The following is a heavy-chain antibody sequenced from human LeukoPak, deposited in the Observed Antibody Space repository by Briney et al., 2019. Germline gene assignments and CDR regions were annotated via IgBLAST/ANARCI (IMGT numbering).Heavy chain of an antibody. V-gene: IGHV1-2*02. CDR2: INPNSGGT. Sequence: ASVKVSCKASGYTFTGYYMHWVRQAPGQGLEWMGWINPNSGGTNYAQKFQGRVTMTRDTSISTAYMELSRLRSDDTAVYYCARDLIRGAYSYGPLNWFDPWGQGTLVTVSS. CDR1: GYTFTGYY. CDR3: ARDLIRGAYSYGPLNWFDP. D-gene: IGHD5-18*01. J-gene: IGHJ5*02.